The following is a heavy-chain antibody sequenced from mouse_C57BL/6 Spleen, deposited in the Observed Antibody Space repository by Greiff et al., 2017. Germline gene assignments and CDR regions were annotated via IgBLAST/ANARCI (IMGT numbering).Heavy chain of an antibody. Sequence: QVQLQQPGAELVKPGASVKLSCKASGYTFTSYWMHWVKQRPGQGLEWIGMIHPNSGSTNYNEKFKSKATLTVDKSSSTAYMQLRSLTSEDSAVCYFAREGIYGWFAYWGQGTLVTVSA. J-gene: IGHJ3*01. V-gene: IGHV1-64*01. CDR2: IHPNSGST. CDR3: AREGIYGWFAY. CDR1: GYTFTSYW. D-gene: IGHD1-1*01.